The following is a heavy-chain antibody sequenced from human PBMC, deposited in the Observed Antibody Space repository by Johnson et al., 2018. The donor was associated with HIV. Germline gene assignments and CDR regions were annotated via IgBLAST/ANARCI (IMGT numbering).Heavy chain of an antibody. D-gene: IGHD2-15*01. V-gene: IGHV3-48*01. CDR1: GFTFSSYG. J-gene: IGHJ3*02. CDR3: AIQRSGGKGGGAFDI. CDR2: ISSSGSTI. Sequence: EVQLVESGGGVVQTGRSLRLSCAASGFTFSSYGMHWVRQAPGKGLEWVSYISSSGSTIYYADSVKGRFTISRDNSKNTLYLQMNSLRAEDTAVYYCAIQRSGGKGGGAFDIWCQGTMVTVSS.